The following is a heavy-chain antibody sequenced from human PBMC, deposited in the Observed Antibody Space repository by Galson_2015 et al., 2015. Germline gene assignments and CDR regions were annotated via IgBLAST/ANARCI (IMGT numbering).Heavy chain of an antibody. CDR2: ISTSDSPI. V-gene: IGHV3-48*03. D-gene: IGHD3-22*01. Sequence: SLRLSCAASGFTFSNYDMNWVRQAPGMGLEWLSYISTSDSPIYYADSVKGRFTISRDNAKNSLYLQMNSLRAEDTAVYYCARDTLRDYFDGSGFYRDAFDISGQGTMVTISS. J-gene: IGHJ3*02. CDR3: ARDTLRDYFDGSGFYRDAFDI. CDR1: GFTFSNYD.